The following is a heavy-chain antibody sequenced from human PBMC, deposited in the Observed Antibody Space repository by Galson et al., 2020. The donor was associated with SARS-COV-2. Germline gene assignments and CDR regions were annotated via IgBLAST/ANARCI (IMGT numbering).Heavy chain of an antibody. V-gene: IGHV3-33*01. Sequence: GESLKISCAASGFTFSSYGMHWVRQAPGKGLEWVAVIWYDGSNKYYADSVKGRFTISRDNSKNTLYLQMNSLRAEDTAVYYCARDLSTLYYYDGSGYSAHTGTYYYGMDVWGQGTTVTVSS. CDR1: GFTFSSYG. CDR3: ARDLSTLYYYDGSGYSAHTGTYYYGMDV. J-gene: IGHJ6*02. CDR2: IWYDGSNK. D-gene: IGHD3-22*01.